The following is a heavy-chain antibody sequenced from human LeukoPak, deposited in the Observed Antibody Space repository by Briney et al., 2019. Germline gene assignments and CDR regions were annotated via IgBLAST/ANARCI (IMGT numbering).Heavy chain of an antibody. CDR3: AREHHSRTYYDFWSGYTGGWYFDY. V-gene: IGHV4-30-4*08. CDR2: IYYSGST. D-gene: IGHD3-3*01. Sequence: SETLSLTCTVSGGSIGSGDYYWSWIRQPPGKGLEWIGYIYYSGSTYYNPSLKSRVTISVDTSKNQFSLKLSSVTAADTAVYYCAREHHSRTYYDFWSGYTGGWYFDYWGQGTLVTVSS. CDR1: GGSIGSGDYY. J-gene: IGHJ4*02.